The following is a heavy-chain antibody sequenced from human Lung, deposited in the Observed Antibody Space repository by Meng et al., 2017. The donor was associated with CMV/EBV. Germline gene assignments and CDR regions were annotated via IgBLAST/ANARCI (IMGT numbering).Heavy chain of an antibody. D-gene: IGHD4-23*01. V-gene: IGHV6-1*01. Sequence: QVRLQESGPGLVKPSQTPSLTCATSGVIVSSNSAAWHWIRQSPSRGLEWLGRTYYRSKWYHEYAVSVKSRITISPDTPKNQFSLQLNSMTPEDTAVYYCARGINGGCGDWGQGTLVTVSS. CDR2: TYYRSKWYH. J-gene: IGHJ4*02. CDR1: GVIVSSNSAA. CDR3: ARGINGGCGD.